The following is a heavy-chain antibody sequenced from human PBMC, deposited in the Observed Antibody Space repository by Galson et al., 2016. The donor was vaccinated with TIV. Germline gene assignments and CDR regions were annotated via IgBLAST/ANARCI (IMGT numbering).Heavy chain of an antibody. V-gene: IGHV3-21*01. CDR3: ARAVSSGDYAFDAFDI. Sequence: SLRLSCAAFGFTFRTYTMNWVRQASGKGLEWVSYISLSGSHIYYADSVKGRFTISRDNAKNSLPLQMNSLRAEDTAVYFCARAVSSGDYAFDAFDIWGQGTVVTVSS. J-gene: IGHJ3*02. CDR2: ISLSGSHI. D-gene: IGHD4-17*01. CDR1: GFTFRTYT.